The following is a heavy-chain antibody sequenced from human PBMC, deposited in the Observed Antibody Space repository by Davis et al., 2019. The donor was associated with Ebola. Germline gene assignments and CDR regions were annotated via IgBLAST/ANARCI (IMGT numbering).Heavy chain of an antibody. CDR3: ARDVVVVAATDWFGP. J-gene: IGHJ5*02. Sequence: AASVKVSCKASGYTFTSCGISWVRQAPGQGLEWMGWISAYTGDTNYAQKFQGRVTMTTDTSTSPAYMELRSLRSDDTAVYYCARDVVVVAATDWFGPWGQGTLVTVSS. D-gene: IGHD2-15*01. CDR2: ISAYTGDT. CDR1: GYTFTSCG. V-gene: IGHV1-18*01.